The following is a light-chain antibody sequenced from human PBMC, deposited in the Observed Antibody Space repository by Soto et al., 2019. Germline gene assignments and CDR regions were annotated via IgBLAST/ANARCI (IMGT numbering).Light chain of an antibody. CDR2: DAS. J-gene: IGKJ4*01. V-gene: IGKV3-11*01. CDR1: PSVSSY. Sequence: EIVLPQSPATLSLSPGERAALSCRASPSVSSYLAWYQQKPGQAPRLLIYDASKRAPGIPARFTGSGSGTDFTLTTSSLEPEEFAVYFCQQRSNWPSTCGGGTKVEI. CDR3: QQRSNWPST.